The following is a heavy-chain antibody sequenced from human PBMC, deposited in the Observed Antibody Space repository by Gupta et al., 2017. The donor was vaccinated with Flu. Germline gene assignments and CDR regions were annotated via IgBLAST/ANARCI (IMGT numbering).Heavy chain of an antibody. CDR2: ISSGSNSI. V-gene: IGHV3-48*01. CDR3: ARDDYDGSGYY. Sequence: WVRQAPGTGLEWVSYISSGSNSIYYADSVKGRFTISRDNAKNSLFLQMNSLRVEDTAVYYCARDDYDGSGYYWGQGALVTVSS. D-gene: IGHD3-22*01. J-gene: IGHJ4*02.